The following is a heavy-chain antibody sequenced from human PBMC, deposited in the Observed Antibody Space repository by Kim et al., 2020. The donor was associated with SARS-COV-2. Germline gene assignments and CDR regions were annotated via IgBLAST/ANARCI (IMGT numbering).Heavy chain of an antibody. J-gene: IGHJ4*02. CDR3: ARLCSSTSCHLDY. V-gene: IGHV4-39*01. D-gene: IGHD2-2*01. Sequence: YNPSLKSRVTISVDTSKNQISPKLSSVTATDTAVYFCARLCSSTSCHLDYWGQGTLVTVSS.